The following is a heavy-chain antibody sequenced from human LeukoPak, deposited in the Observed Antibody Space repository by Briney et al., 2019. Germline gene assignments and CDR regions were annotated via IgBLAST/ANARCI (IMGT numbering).Heavy chain of an antibody. D-gene: IGHD6-6*01. J-gene: IGHJ4*02. Sequence: SETLSFTGTVPGGSISSYYWSWIRQPPGQGLEGSGYINYSGSTNYNPSLKSRVAISVDTSKSQFSLKLSSVTAADTAVYYCARLTRLSTSPDRYYLDYWGQGTLVTVSS. CDR3: ARLTRLSTSPDRYYLDY. V-gene: IGHV4-59*08. CDR2: INYSGST. CDR1: GGSISSYY.